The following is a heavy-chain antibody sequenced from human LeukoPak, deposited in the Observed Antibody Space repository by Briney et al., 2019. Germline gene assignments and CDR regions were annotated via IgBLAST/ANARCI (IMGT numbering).Heavy chain of an antibody. Sequence: ASVKVSCKASGYTFTSYYMHWVRQAPGQGLECMGIINPSGGSTSYAQKFQGRVTMTRDMSTSTVYMELSSLSSEDTAVYYCAREDSSGWSETAFDYWGQGTLVTVSS. CDR3: AREDSSGWSETAFDY. D-gene: IGHD6-19*01. J-gene: IGHJ4*02. CDR1: GYTFTSYY. CDR2: INPSGGST. V-gene: IGHV1-46*01.